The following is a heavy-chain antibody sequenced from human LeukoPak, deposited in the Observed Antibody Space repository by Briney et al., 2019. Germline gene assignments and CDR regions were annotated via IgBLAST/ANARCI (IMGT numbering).Heavy chain of an antibody. CDR1: GGSISSSSYY. Sequence: PSETLSLTCTVSGGSISSSSYYWGWIRQPPGKGLEWIGSIYYSGSTYYNPSLKSRVTISVDTSKNQFSLKLSSVTAADTAAYYCAGSSVYYDSSGYSRFDYWGQGTLVTVSS. J-gene: IGHJ4*02. CDR2: IYYSGST. D-gene: IGHD3-22*01. CDR3: AGSSVYYDSSGYSRFDY. V-gene: IGHV4-39*07.